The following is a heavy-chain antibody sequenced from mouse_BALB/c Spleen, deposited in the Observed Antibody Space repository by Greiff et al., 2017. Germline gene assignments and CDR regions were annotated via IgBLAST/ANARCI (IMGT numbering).Heavy chain of an antibody. J-gene: IGHJ3*01. CDR2: IDPENGDT. Sequence: VQLQQSGAELVRSGASVKLSCTASGFNITDYYMHWVKQRPEQGLEWIGWIDPENGDTEYSPKFQGKATMTADTSSNTAYMQLSSLTSEDTAGYYCNSYVSSYWFAYWGQGTLVTVSA. D-gene: IGHD1-1*01. CDR1: GFNITDYY. CDR3: NSYVSSYWFAY. V-gene: IGHV14-4*02.